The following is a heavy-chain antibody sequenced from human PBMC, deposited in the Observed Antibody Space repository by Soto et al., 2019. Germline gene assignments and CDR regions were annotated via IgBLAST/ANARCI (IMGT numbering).Heavy chain of an antibody. J-gene: IGHJ6*01. V-gene: IGHV4-59*11. CDR2: ISYTGNT. CDR1: GGSINYHF. CDR3: ARVSGSYYYGMDV. Sequence: SETLSLTCTVSGGSINYHFWSWIRQPPGKGLEWIAYISYTGNTDYNPSLKSRVTISVDKSKNQFSLKLSSVIAADTAVYYCARVSGSYYYGMDVWGQGITVTVSS. D-gene: IGHD1-26*01.